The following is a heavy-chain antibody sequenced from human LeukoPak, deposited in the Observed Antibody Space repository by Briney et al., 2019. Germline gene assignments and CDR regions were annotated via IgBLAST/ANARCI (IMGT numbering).Heavy chain of an antibody. CDR1: GFRFSTSA. CDR2: ISVSNGDT. CDR3: VRDRARIEVVTTTSNFFDP. D-gene: IGHD3-22*01. J-gene: IGHJ5*02. Sequence: ASVKVSCKTSGFRFSTSAISWVRQVPGQGREWMGWISVSNGDTNYAQNLQGRVTMTTDTSTSTAHLELRSLRSDDTAVYYCVRDRARIEVVTTTSNFFDPWGQGTLVTVSS. V-gene: IGHV1-18*01.